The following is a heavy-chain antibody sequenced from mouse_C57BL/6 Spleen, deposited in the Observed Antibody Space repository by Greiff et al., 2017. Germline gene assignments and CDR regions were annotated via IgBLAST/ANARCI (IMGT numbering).Heavy chain of an antibody. V-gene: IGHV1-4*01. J-gene: IGHJ2*01. Sequence: VKLQESGAELARPGASVKMSCKASGYTFTSYTMHWVKQRPGQGLEWIGYINPSSGYTKYNQKFKDKATLTADKSSSTAYMQLSSLTSEDSAVYYCARNDPNYYGSSLSFDYWGQGTTLTVSS. CDR1: GYTFTSYT. D-gene: IGHD1-1*01. CDR2: INPSSGYT. CDR3: ARNDPNYYGSSLSFDY.